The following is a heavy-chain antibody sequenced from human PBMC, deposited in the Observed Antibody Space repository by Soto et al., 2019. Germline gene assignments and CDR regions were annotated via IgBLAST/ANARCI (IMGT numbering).Heavy chain of an antibody. CDR3: ANGVWGLTILGGMDV. D-gene: IGHD3-9*01. V-gene: IGHV3-23*01. J-gene: IGHJ6*02. CDR1: GFTFSSYA. CDR2: ISGSGGST. Sequence: EVQLLESGGGLVQPGGSLRLSCAASGFTFSSYAMSWVRQAPGKGLEWVSAISGSGGSTYYADSVKGRFTISRDNSKNPLYLQMTSLRCEDTAVCYCANGVWGLTILGGMDVWGQGTTVTVSS.